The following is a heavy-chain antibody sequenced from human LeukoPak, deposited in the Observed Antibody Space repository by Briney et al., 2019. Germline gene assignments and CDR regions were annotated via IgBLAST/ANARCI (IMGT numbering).Heavy chain of an antibody. CDR3: AKANVVAAMADWFDP. V-gene: IGHV3-23*01. CDR2: ISGSGGST. CDR1: GFTFSSYA. Sequence: GGSLRLSSAASGFTFSSYAMSWVRQAPGKGLEWVSAISGSGGSTYYADSVKGRFTISRDNSKNTLYLQMNSLRAEDTAVYYCAKANVVAAMADWFDPWGQGTLVTVSS. J-gene: IGHJ5*02. D-gene: IGHD2-15*01.